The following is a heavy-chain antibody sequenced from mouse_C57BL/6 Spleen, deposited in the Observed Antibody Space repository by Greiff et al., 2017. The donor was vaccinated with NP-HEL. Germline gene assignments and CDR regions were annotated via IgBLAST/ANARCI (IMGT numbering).Heavy chain of an antibody. CDR3: ARDSIYYDYDVDY. Sequence: EVKLMESGGGLVKPGGSLKLSCAASGFTFSSDAMSWVRQTPEKRLEWVATISDGGSYTYYPDNVKGRFTISRDNAKNNLYLQMSHLKSEDTAMYYCARDSIYYDYDVDYWGQGTTLTVSS. D-gene: IGHD2-4*01. CDR2: ISDGGSYT. V-gene: IGHV5-4*01. J-gene: IGHJ2*01. CDR1: GFTFSSDA.